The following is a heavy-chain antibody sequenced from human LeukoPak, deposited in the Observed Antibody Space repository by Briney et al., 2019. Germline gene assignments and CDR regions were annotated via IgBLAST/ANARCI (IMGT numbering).Heavy chain of an antibody. CDR3: ARDQAVGGTFSFVPDY. CDR1: GYTLTELS. D-gene: IGHD6-19*01. J-gene: IGHJ4*02. CDR2: INPDIGGT. V-gene: IGHV1-2*02. Sequence: GASVKVSCKVSGYTLTELSMHWVRQAPGQGLEWMGWINPDIGGTNYAQKFQGRVTMTRDTSISTAYMELSSLRSDDTAAYYCARDQAVGGTFSFVPDYWGQGTLVTVSS.